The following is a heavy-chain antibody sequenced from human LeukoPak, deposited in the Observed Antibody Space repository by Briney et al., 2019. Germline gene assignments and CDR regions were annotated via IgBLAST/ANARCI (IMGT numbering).Heavy chain of an antibody. CDR1: GGSISSGGYY. V-gene: IGHV4-31*03. D-gene: IGHD3-3*01. Sequence: SQTLSLTCTVSGGSISSGGYYWSWIRQHPGKGLEWIGYIYYSGSTYYNPSLKSRVTISVDTSKNQFSLKLSSVTAAETAVYYRARVRFLEWLLSSGWFDPWGQGTLVTVSS. CDR3: ARVRFLEWLLSSGWFDP. J-gene: IGHJ5*02. CDR2: IYYSGST.